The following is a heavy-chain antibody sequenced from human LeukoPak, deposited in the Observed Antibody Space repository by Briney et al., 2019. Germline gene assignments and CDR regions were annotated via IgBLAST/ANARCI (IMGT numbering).Heavy chain of an antibody. V-gene: IGHV3-7*04. Sequence: GGSLRLSCAASGVMFPSYWMTWVRQAPGKGLEWVANIKQDGSEKYYVDSVKGRSTISRDNAKNSVYLQMNSLRAEDTAVYYCARRHHFGFLDSWGQGALVTVSS. J-gene: IGHJ4*02. CDR2: IKQDGSEK. CDR3: ARRHHFGFLDS. CDR1: GVMFPSYW. D-gene: IGHD3-10*01.